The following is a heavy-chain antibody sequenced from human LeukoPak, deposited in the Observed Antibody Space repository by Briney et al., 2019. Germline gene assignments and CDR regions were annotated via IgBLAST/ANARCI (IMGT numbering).Heavy chain of an antibody. CDR3: VLAVDY. J-gene: IGHJ4*02. CDR1: GFTFSNYS. V-gene: IGHV3-48*04. CDR2: ISSTSSTI. D-gene: IGHD4-17*01. Sequence: GGSLRLSCAASGFTFSNYSLNWVRQAPGKGLEWISYISSTSSTIYYADSVKGRLTISRDNAKNLLYLQMNSLRAEDTAVYYCVLAVDYWGQGTLVTVSS.